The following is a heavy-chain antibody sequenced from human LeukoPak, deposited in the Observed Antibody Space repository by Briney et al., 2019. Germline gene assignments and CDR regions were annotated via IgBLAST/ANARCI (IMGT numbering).Heavy chain of an antibody. CDR1: GGSISSYY. CDR2: IYYSGST. J-gene: IGHJ4*02. Sequence: SETLSLTCTVSGGSISSYYWSWIRQPPGKGLEWIGYIYYSGSTYYNPSLKSRVTISVDTSKNQFSLKLSSVTAADTAVYYCARGVSGYSYGVDYWGQGTLVTVSS. D-gene: IGHD5-18*01. CDR3: ARGVSGYSYGVDY. V-gene: IGHV4-59*12.